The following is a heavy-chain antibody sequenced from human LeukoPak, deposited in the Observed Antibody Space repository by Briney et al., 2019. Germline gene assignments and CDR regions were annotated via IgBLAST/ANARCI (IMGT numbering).Heavy chain of an antibody. J-gene: IGHJ4*02. V-gene: IGHV3-23*01. CDR1: GFTSSNYA. Sequence: GGSLRLSCAASGFTSSNYAMSWVRQAPGKGLEWVSTISGSGISTYYADSVKGRFTISRDNSKDTLYLQMNSLRTEDTAVYFCAKDRRGYNQPVEYWGQGTLVTVSS. D-gene: IGHD5-18*01. CDR2: ISGSGIST. CDR3: AKDRRGYNQPVEY.